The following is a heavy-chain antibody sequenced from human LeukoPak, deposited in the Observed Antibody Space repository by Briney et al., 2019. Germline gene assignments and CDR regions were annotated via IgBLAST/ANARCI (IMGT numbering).Heavy chain of an antibody. CDR3: AREGSYRFNYFDY. Sequence: PGGSLRLSCAASGFTFNIYSFHWVRQAPGKWLEWVTVISYDGSNQYFADSVKGRFTVSRDNSKNTVYLQMNNLRGEDTAVYYCAREGSYRFNYFDYWGQGTLVTVSS. V-gene: IGHV3-30*01. J-gene: IGHJ4*02. CDR1: GFTFNIYS. CDR2: ISYDGSNQ. D-gene: IGHD3-16*02.